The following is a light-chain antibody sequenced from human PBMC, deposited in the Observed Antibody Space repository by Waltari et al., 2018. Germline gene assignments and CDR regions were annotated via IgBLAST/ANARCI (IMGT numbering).Light chain of an antibody. Sequence: QSVLTQPPSVSGAPGQRVTIPCPGSSPNLGAGYDSHWYQQRPGTAPKLLIYGNSNRPSGVPDRFSGSKSGTSASLAITGLQAEDEADYYCQSYDSSLSGYVFGTGTKVTVL. CDR1: SPNLGAGYD. J-gene: IGLJ1*01. V-gene: IGLV1-40*01. CDR3: QSYDSSLSGYV. CDR2: GNS.